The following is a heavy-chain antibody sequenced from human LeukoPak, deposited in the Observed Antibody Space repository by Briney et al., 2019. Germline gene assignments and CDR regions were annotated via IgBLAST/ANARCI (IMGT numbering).Heavy chain of an antibody. V-gene: IGHV3-23*01. J-gene: IGHJ4*02. CDR1: GFTFSSYA. CDR2: ISGSGGST. Sequence: GGSLRLSCAASGFTFSSYAMSWVRQAPGKGLEWVSAISGSGGSTYYADSVKGRFTISRDNSKNTQYLQMNSLRAEDTAVYYCAKNVAVYQAAFDYWGQGTLVTVSS. D-gene: IGHD2-2*01. CDR3: AKNVAVYQAAFDY.